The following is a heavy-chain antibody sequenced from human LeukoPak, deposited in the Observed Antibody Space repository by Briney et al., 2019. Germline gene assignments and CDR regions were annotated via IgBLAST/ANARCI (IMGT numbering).Heavy chain of an antibody. V-gene: IGHV1-46*01. CDR1: GYTFTGYY. J-gene: IGHJ3*02. D-gene: IGHD2-21*02. CDR3: ARGLGYCGGDCYSDAFDI. Sequence: GASVKVSCKASGYTFTGYYMHWVRQAPGQGLEWMGIINPSGGSTSYAQKFQGRVTMTRDMSTSTVYMELSSLRSEDTAVYYCARGLGYCGGDCYSDAFDIWGQGTMVTVSS. CDR2: INPSGGST.